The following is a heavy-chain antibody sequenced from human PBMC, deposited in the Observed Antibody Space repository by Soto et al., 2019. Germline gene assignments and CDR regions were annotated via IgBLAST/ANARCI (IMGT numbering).Heavy chain of an antibody. CDR1: GGSIGSGGYS. Sequence: SETLSLTCAVSGGSIGSGGYSWSWIRQPPGKGLEWIGYIYHSGSTYYNPSLKSRVTISVDRSKNQFSLKLSSVTAAETAVYYCARVPDYWGKGTLVTVSS. CDR3: ARVPDY. J-gene: IGHJ4*02. CDR2: IYHSGST. V-gene: IGHV4-30-2*01.